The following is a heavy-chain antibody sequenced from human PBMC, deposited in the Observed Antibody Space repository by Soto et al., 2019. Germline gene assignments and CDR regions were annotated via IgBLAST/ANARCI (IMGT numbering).Heavy chain of an antibody. V-gene: IGHV3-7*01. D-gene: IGHD2-21*02. Sequence: VQMVESGGTLVQPGESLRLSCAASGFTFSDYWMSWIRQAPGKGLEWVANIKKDGSEKYYVDSVKGRFIVSRDNAKNSLYLQMNSLRVEDTAVYYCAGDGIGGDWNTDFWGQGTLVTVSS. CDR2: IKKDGSEK. CDR1: GFTFSDYW. CDR3: AGDGIGGDWNTDF. J-gene: IGHJ4*02.